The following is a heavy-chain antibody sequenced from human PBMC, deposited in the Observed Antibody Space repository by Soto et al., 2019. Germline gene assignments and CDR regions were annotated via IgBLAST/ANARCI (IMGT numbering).Heavy chain of an antibody. D-gene: IGHD3-3*02. V-gene: IGHV3-7*01. J-gene: IGHJ4*02. Sequence: EVQLVESGGGLVQPGGSLRLSCAASGFTFSYYWMTWVRQAPGKGLEWVANIKQDGREKFYVDSVKGRFTISRDNSKNSVYLQMNSLRAEDTAMYYCARGISFDYRGQGTLVTVSS. CDR2: IKQDGREK. CDR3: ARGISFDY. CDR1: GFTFSYYW.